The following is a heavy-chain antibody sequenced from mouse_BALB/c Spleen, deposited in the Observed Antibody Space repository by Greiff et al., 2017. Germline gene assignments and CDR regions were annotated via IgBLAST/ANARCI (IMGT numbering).Heavy chain of an antibody. J-gene: IGHJ2*01. D-gene: IGHD1-2*01. CDR2: ISSGSSTI. CDR3: AREGITTAYFDY. V-gene: IGHV5-17*02. Sequence: EVQLVESGGGLVQPGGSRKLSCAASGFTFSSFGMHWVRQAPEKGLEWVAYISSGSSTIYYADTVKGRFTISRDNPKNTLFLQMTSLRSEDTAMYYCAREGITTAYFDYWGQGTTLTVSS. CDR1: GFTFSSFG.